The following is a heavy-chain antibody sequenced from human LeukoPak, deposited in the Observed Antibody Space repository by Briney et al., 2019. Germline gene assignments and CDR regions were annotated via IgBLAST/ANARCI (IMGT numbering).Heavy chain of an antibody. D-gene: IGHD6-6*01. CDR3: PAPPRAGARPPYDY. V-gene: IGHV3-23*01. J-gene: IGHJ4*01. CDR1: GFTFSSYG. CDR2: ISAGGDST. Sequence: GGSLRLSCATSGFTFSSYGMSWVRQAPGKGLEWISAISAGGDSTYYADSVRGRFTISKDESKTTLFLQMNSLRAEDTAIYYCPAPPRAGARPPYDYWGHGAQVTVSS.